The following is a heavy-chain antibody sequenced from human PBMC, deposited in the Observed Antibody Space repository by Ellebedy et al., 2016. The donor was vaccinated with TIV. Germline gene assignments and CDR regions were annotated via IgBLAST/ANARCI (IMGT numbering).Heavy chain of an antibody. CDR2: IYYSGSA. V-gene: IGHV4-39*07. CDR1: GGSISNRDYY. Sequence: MPSETLSLTCTVSGGSISNRDYYRNWIRQPPGKGLEWIGSIYYSGSAYYNPSLKRRVTVSVDTSTNQFSLNLSSVTAADTAVYYCARDPALPRGRFDTWGQGTLVTVSS. J-gene: IGHJ5*02. CDR3: ARDPALPRGRFDT.